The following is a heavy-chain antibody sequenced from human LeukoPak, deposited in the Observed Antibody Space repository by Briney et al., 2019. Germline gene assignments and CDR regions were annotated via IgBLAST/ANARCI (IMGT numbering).Heavy chain of an antibody. Sequence: SETLSLTCTVSGGSISSSSYYWGWIRQPPGKGLEWIGSIYYSGSTYYNPSLKSRVTISVDTSKNQFSLKLSSVTAADTAVYYCARGSTEKWLVPLGAFDIWGQGTMVTVSS. CDR1: GGSISSSSYY. CDR3: ARGSTEKWLVPLGAFDI. J-gene: IGHJ3*02. CDR2: IYYSGST. V-gene: IGHV4-39*07. D-gene: IGHD6-19*01.